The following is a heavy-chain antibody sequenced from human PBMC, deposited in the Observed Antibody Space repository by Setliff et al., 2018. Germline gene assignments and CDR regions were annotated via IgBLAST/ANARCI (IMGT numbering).Heavy chain of an antibody. V-gene: IGHV3-33*06. CDR1: GFFFRSYE. Sequence: GGSVRLSCAASGFFFRSYEMNWVRQTPGKGLEWVAVIWHDGGNKYHADSVKGRFTISRDNSKNSLYLQMDSLRPEDTAVYYCAKDRLFPRYWGLGTLVTVSS. CDR3: AKDRLFPRY. D-gene: IGHD2-21*01. J-gene: IGHJ4*02. CDR2: IWHDGGNK.